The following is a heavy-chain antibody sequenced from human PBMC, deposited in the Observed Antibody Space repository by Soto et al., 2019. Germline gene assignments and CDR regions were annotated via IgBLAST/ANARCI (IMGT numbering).Heavy chain of an antibody. CDR3: ARDRARAAASALMGASDY. CDR2: ISYDGSNK. CDR1: GFTFSNYG. Sequence: QVQLVESGGGVVQPGRSLRLSCAASGFTFSNYGMHWVRQAPGKGLEWVAVISYDGSNKYYVDSVKGRFTISRDNSKNTLYLQIDSLRVEDKAVYYCARDRARAAASALMGASDYWGQGTLVTVSS. V-gene: IGHV3-30*03. D-gene: IGHD6-13*01. J-gene: IGHJ4*02.